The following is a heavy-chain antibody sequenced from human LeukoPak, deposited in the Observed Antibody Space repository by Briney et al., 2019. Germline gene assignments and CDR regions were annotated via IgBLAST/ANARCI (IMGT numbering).Heavy chain of an antibody. J-gene: IGHJ5*02. CDR2: ISGSGGST. D-gene: IGHD3-10*01. CDR3: ANGVDKAMVRGVIGNH. Sequence: PGGSLRLSCVASGFTFSSYAMSWVRQAPGKGLEWVSAISGSGGSTYYADSVKGRFTISRDNSKNTLYLQMNSLRAEDTAVYYCANGVDKAMVRGVIGNHWGQGTLVTVSS. CDR1: GFTFSSYA. V-gene: IGHV3-23*01.